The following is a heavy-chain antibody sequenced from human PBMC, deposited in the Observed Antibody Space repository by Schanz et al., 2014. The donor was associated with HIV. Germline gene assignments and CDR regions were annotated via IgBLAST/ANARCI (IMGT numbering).Heavy chain of an antibody. Sequence: QVQLQESGPGLVKPSQTLSLTCTVSGGSISSAGYYWSWIRQHPGKGLEWIGYIYYSGSTYYNPSLKSRVPISVDTSKNQFSLKLDSVTAADTAVYYCARAKWPPRSRHFDFWGQGNLVTVSS. CDR3: ARAKWPPRSRHFDF. J-gene: IGHJ4*02. V-gene: IGHV4-31*03. D-gene: IGHD6-13*01. CDR1: GGSISSAGYY. CDR2: IYYSGST.